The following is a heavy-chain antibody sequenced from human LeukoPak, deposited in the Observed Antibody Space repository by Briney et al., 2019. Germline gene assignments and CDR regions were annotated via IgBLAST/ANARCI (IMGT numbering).Heavy chain of an antibody. Sequence: GESLKISCKGYGYSFTNYWIGWVRQMPGKGLEWMGIIFPGDSATRYSPSFQGLVTISADKSINTAYLQWNGLKASDSAIYYCVRQEQQLVLYNWFDPWGQGTLVTVSS. CDR3: VRQEQQLVLYNWFDP. CDR1: GYSFTNYW. V-gene: IGHV5-51*01. D-gene: IGHD6-13*01. CDR2: IFPGDSAT. J-gene: IGHJ5*02.